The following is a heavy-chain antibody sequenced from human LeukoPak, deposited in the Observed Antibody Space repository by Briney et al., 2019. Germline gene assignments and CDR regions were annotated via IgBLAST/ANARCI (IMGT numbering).Heavy chain of an antibody. CDR2: SRSRGNRYTT. CDR1: GFIFSDHY. D-gene: IGHD6-19*01. CDR3: VRGDTSGWSEAFDI. J-gene: IGHJ3*02. V-gene: IGHV3-72*01. Sequence: PGGSLRLSCAASGFIFSDHYVDWVRQAPGKGLEWVGRSRSRGNRYTTEYAAPVKGRFSISRDDSKNSVNLQMNSLKTEDTAVYYCVRGDTSGWSEAFDIWGQGTMVTVSS.